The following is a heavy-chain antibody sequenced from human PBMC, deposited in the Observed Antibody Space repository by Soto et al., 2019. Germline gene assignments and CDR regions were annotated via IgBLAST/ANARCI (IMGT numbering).Heavy chain of an antibody. CDR3: AKLGSSSWSPHYYFDY. Sequence: SETLSLTCAVYGGSFSGYHWSWIRQPPGKGLEWIGEINHSGSTNYNPSLKSRVTISVDTSKNQFSLKLSSVTAADTAVYYCAKLGSSSWSPHYYFDYWGQGTLVTVSS. CDR1: GGSFSGYH. CDR2: INHSGST. V-gene: IGHV4-34*01. J-gene: IGHJ4*02. D-gene: IGHD2-2*01.